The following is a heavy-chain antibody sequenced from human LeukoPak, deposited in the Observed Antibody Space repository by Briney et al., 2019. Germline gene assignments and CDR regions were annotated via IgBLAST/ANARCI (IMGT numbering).Heavy chain of an antibody. CDR3: ARAPYGSGSHFDY. CDR1: GFTFSSYA. CDR2: ISYDGSNK. V-gene: IGHV3-30*14. D-gene: IGHD3-10*01. Sequence: GGSLRLSCAASGFTFSSYAMHWVRQAPGKGLEWVAVISYDGSNKYYADSVKGRFTISRDNSKNTLYLQMNSLRAEDTAVYYCARAPYGSGSHFDYWGQGTLVTVSS. J-gene: IGHJ4*02.